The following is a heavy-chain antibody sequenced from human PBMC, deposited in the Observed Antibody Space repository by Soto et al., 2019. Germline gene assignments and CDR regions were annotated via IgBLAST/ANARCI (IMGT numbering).Heavy chain of an antibody. CDR1: GFTFRNYA. CDR2: IFHSFSDGNT. CDR3: AKVFSPEGGNYFEY. Sequence: GGSLRLSCAASGFTFRNYAMNWVRQAPGKGPEWVSAIFHSFSDGNTHYADSVRGRFTISRDNDKNTVFLEMNSLRAEDTAVYYCAKVFSPEGGNYFEYWDPGTLVTVFS. V-gene: IGHV3-23*01. J-gene: IGHJ4*02.